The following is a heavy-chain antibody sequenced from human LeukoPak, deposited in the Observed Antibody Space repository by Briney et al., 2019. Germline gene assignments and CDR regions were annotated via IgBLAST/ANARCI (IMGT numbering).Heavy chain of an antibody. D-gene: IGHD2-8*01. CDR1: GFTFSSYW. Sequence: GGSLRLSCAASGFTFSSYWMSWVRQAPGKGLEWAANIKEDGTHKYYVGSVRARFTISRDNAKNSLYLQMNSLRAEDTAIYYCAREARGTRAAFDVWGQGTMVTVFS. CDR3: AREARGTRAAFDV. CDR2: IKEDGTHK. J-gene: IGHJ3*01. V-gene: IGHV3-7*01.